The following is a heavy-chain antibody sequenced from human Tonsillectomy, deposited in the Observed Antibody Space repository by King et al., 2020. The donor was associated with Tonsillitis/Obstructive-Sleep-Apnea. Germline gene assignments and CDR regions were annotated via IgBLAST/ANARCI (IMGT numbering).Heavy chain of an antibody. Sequence: DEQLVESGGGVVRPGGSLRLSCAASGFTFDDYGMSWVRQAPGKGLEWVSGINWNGGSTGYADSVKGRFTISRDNAKNSLYLQMNSLRAEDTALYYCSRAAPTILGVVNYYYYYMDVWGKGTTVTVSS. V-gene: IGHV3-20*04. J-gene: IGHJ6*03. D-gene: IGHD3-3*01. CDR2: INWNGGST. CDR1: GFTFDDYG. CDR3: SRAAPTILGVVNYYYYYMDV.